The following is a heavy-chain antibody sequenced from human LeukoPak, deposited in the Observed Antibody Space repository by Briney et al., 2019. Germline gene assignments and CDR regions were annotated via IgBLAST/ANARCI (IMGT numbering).Heavy chain of an antibody. CDR3: ARVAGVNMCDQ. CDR2: IWSDGNNK. D-gene: IGHD2/OR15-2a*01. CDR1: GFAFSTYA. V-gene: IGHV3-33*01. J-gene: IGHJ5*02. Sequence: GGSLRLSCAASGFAFSTYAMHWVRQAPGKGLEWVAVIWSDGNNKYYGHSVKGRFTISRDNSTNTLYLQMNSLRVEDTAVYYCARVAGVNMCDQWGQGTLVTVSS.